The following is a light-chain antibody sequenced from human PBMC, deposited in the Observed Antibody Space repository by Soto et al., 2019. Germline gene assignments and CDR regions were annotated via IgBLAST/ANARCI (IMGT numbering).Light chain of an antibody. CDR2: DNN. Sequence: QSVLTQPPSASGTPGQRVTISCSGSNSNIGSNTVNWYQQLPGTAPKLLIYDNNKRPSGVPGRFSDSKSGTSASLAISGLQSEDEADYYCCSHAGRGSVLFGGGTKLTVL. CDR1: NSNIGSNT. CDR3: CSHAGRGSVL. J-gene: IGLJ2*01. V-gene: IGLV1-44*01.